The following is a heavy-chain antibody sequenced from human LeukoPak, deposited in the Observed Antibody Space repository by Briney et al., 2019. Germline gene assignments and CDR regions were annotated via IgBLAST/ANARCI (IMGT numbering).Heavy chain of an antibody. D-gene: IGHD2-21*01. Sequence: SVKVSCKASGGTFSSYAISWVRQAPGQGLEWMGGIIPIFGTANYAQKFQGRVTITTDESTSTAYMELSSLRSEDTAVYYCARGGRYCGGDCQPYYMDVWGKGTTVTVSS. CDR2: IIPIFGTA. J-gene: IGHJ6*03. CDR1: GGTFSSYA. V-gene: IGHV1-69*05. CDR3: ARGGRYCGGDCQPYYMDV.